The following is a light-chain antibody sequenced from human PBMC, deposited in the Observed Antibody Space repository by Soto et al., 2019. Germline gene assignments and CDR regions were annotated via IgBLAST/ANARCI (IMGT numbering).Light chain of an antibody. Sequence: EIGLTQSPATLSLSPGERATLSCRASQSVSSYLAWYQQKPGQAPRLLLYDASNRATGIPARFSGSGSGTDFTLTISSLEPEDFAVYYCQQRSNWPPPITFGQGTRLEIK. CDR1: QSVSSY. J-gene: IGKJ5*01. CDR2: DAS. V-gene: IGKV3-11*01. CDR3: QQRSNWPPPIT.